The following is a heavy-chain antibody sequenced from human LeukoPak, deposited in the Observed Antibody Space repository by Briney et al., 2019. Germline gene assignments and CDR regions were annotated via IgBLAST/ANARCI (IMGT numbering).Heavy chain of an antibody. J-gene: IGHJ4*02. CDR1: GFTFSSYS. CDR2: ISSSSSYI. V-gene: IGHV3-21*01. Sequence: GGSLRLSCAASGFTFSSYSMNWVRQAPGKGLEWVSSISSSSSYIYYADSVKGRFTISRDNAKNSLYLQMNSLRGEDTAVYYCARVVGSPTKDIDYWGQGTLVTVSS. D-gene: IGHD1-26*01. CDR3: ARVVGSPTKDIDY.